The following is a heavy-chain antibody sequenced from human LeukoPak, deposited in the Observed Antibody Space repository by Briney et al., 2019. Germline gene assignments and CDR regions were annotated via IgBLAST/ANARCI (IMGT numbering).Heavy chain of an antibody. J-gene: IGHJ6*02. D-gene: IGHD4-17*01. Sequence: KPSETLSLTCTVSGGSISSGGYYWSWIRQHPGKGLEWIGYIYYSGSTYYNPSLKSRVTISVDTSKNQFSLKLSSVTAADTAVYYCARAMTTVTSWSPGEDVWGQGTTVTVS. CDR3: ARAMTTVTSWSPGEDV. CDR1: GGSISSGGYY. V-gene: IGHV4-31*03. CDR2: IYYSGST.